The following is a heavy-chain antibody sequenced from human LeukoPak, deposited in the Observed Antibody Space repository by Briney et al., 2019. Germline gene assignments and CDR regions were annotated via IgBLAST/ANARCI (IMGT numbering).Heavy chain of an antibody. D-gene: IGHD3-22*01. V-gene: IGHV1-2*02. CDR1: GYTFTGYY. CDR3: ARVPLYYYDSSGYYYVLVGAFDI. Sequence: ASVKVSCKASGYTFTGYYMHWVRQAPGQGLEWMGWINPNSGGTNYAQKFQGRVTMTRDTSISTAYMELSRLRSDDTAVYYCARVPLYYYDSSGYYYVLVGAFDIWGQGTMVTVSS. J-gene: IGHJ3*02. CDR2: INPNSGGT.